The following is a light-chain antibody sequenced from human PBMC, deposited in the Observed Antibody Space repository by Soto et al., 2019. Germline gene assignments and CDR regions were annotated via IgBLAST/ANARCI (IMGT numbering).Light chain of an antibody. Sequence: DIVMTQSPLSLPVTPGESASISCRSSQSLLHSDGNKYLDWYLQKPVRSPQLRIYMVSNRASGVPDRFSGSGSDTDFTLKNSRVEAEDVGVYYCLQAVQAPWAFGQGTKVEI. CDR3: LQAVQAPWA. V-gene: IGKV2-28*01. CDR2: MVS. J-gene: IGKJ1*01. CDR1: QSLLHSDGNKY.